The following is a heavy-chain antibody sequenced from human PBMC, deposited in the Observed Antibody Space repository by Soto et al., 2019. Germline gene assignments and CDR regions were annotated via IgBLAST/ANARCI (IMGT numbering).Heavy chain of an antibody. CDR1: VFTFSSYS. D-gene: IGHD3-16*01. J-gene: IGHJ4*02. CDR3: ARGTHYDYVWGSYDLDY. CDR2: ISSSSSTI. Sequence: GGSLRLSCAASVFTFSSYSMNWVRQAPGKGLEWVSYISSSSSTIYYADSVKGRFTISRDNAKNSLYLQMNSLRDEDTAVYYCARGTHYDYVWGSYDLDYWGQGTLVTVSS. V-gene: IGHV3-48*02.